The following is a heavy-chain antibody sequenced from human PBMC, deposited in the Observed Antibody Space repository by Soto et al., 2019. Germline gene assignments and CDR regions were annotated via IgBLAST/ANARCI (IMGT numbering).Heavy chain of an antibody. D-gene: IGHD1-1*01. Sequence: QVQLVQSGAEVKKPGASVKVSCKTSGFTFTNYYINWVRQAPGQGLEVMGWISAYSGNTNYAQNLQGRVTMTTDTSASTAYLELRSLRYGVTSVYFCGGGATYSVNWYFNYWGKGTLVTVSS. J-gene: IGHJ4*02. CDR1: GFTFTNYY. CDR2: ISAYSGNT. V-gene: IGHV1-18*01. CDR3: GGGATYSVNWYFNY.